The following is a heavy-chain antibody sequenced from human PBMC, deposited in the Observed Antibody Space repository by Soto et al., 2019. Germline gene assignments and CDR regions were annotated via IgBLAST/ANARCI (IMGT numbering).Heavy chain of an antibody. J-gene: IGHJ3*01. CDR2: IGSSGITR. D-gene: IGHD6-19*01. V-gene: IGHV3-48*02. Sequence: EVQLVESGGGLVQPGGSLRLSCAASGFTFSSFTMNWVRQAPGKGLEWVSYIGSSGITRYHADSVKGRFTVSRANARNSLYLQMNSLRDEDTALYYCARSGSSGYHRYRLGSNYAFEVWGQGTMVTVSP. CDR1: GFTFSSFT. CDR3: ARSGSSGYHRYRLGSNYAFEV.